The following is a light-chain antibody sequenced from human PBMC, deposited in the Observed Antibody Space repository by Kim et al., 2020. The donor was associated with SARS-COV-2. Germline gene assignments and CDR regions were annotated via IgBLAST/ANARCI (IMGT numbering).Light chain of an antibody. V-gene: IGLV3-19*01. CDR1: SLRKYY. CDR3: KSRDSRGQVL. CDR2: AKD. Sequence: ALGQTGRITSQGDSLRKYYATWYQQKARQAPVLVFYAKDKRPSGVPDRFSGSTSGNTASLTITGAQAADEADYYCKSRDSRGQVLFGGGTKVTVL. J-gene: IGLJ2*01.